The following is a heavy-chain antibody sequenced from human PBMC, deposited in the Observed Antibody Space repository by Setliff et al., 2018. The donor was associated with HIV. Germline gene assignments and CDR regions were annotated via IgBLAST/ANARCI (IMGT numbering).Heavy chain of an antibody. CDR1: GGTVSSYA. CDR2: IIPIFGPA. D-gene: IGHD2-8*01. J-gene: IGHJ3*01. V-gene: IGHV1-69*05. Sequence: GASVKVSCKASGGTVSSYAINWVRQAPGQGLEWMGGIIPIFGPANYAQKFQDRVTITTDESTSTAYMELSSLKSEDTAVYYCARGPNFEDAFDVWGQGTVVTVSS. CDR3: ARGPNFEDAFDV.